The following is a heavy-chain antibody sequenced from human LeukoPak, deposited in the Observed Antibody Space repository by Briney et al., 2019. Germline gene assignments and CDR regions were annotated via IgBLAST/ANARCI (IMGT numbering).Heavy chain of an antibody. CDR2: IYYSGST. V-gene: IGHV4-39*01. CDR1: GGSISSSSYY. CDR3: ARQVYTYYDSSGRQFDY. D-gene: IGHD3-22*01. J-gene: IGHJ4*02. Sequence: PSETLSLTCTVSGGSISSSSYYWGWIRQPPGKGLEWIGSIYYSGSTYYNPSLKSRVTISVDTSKNQFSLMLSSVTAADTAVYYCARQVYTYYDSSGRQFDYWGQGTLVTVSS.